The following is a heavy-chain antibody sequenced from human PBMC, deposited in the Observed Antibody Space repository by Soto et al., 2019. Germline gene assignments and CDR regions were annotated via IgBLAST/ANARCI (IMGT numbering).Heavy chain of an antibody. D-gene: IGHD3-3*01. J-gene: IGHJ6*02. CDR2: MNPNSGNT. Sequence: GASVKVSCKASGYTFTSYDINWVRQATGQGLEWMGWMNPNSGNTGYAQKFQGRVTMTRNTSISTAYMELSSLRSEDTAVYYCARSDRNYDFWSGLYYCYYYGMDVRGQRTTGTGSS. V-gene: IGHV1-8*01. CDR3: ARSDRNYDFWSGLYYCYYYGMDV. CDR1: GYTFTSYD.